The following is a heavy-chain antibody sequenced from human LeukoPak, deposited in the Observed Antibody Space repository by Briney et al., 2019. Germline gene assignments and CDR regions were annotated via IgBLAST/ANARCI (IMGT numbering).Heavy chain of an antibody. CDR1: GDSISSYY. CDR2: IYYSGST. J-gene: IGHJ3*02. D-gene: IGHD1-14*01. CDR3: ARRSGRDAFDI. Sequence: SETLSLTCTVSGDSISSYYWSWIRQPPGKGLEWIGYIYYSGSTNYNPSLKSRVTISVDTSKNQFSLKLSSVTAADTAVYYCARRSGRDAFDIWGQGTMVTVSS. V-gene: IGHV4-59*08.